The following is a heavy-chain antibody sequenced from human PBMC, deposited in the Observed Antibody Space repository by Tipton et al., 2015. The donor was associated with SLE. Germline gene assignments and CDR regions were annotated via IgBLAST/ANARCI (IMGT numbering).Heavy chain of an antibody. Sequence: LRLSCTVSSGSMSSHYWSWIRQPPGKGLEWVGYMYYIGTPKYNPSLESRATISVDTFKNQWFLKLRSVTAADTAVYYCVRGLKSGQLSRRSDAFDIWGQGTNVTVSS. D-gene: IGHD3-16*02. CDR1: SGSMSSHY. J-gene: IGHJ3*02. V-gene: IGHV4-59*11. CDR2: MYYIGTP. CDR3: VRGLKSGQLSRRSDAFDI.